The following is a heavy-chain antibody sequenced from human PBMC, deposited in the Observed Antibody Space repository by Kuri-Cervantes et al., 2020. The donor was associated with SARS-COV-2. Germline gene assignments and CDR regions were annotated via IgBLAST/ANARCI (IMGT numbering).Heavy chain of an antibody. CDR2: FFTNGST. CDR3: ARDFEYSSSVS. CDR1: GVSVSNSLSS. Sequence: LRLSCSVSGVSVSNSLSSWSWIRQPAGKGLEWVGRFFTNGSTNFNPSLKSRVTISVDTSKNQISLKLNSVTAADTAVYYCARDFEYSSSVSWGQGTLVTVSS. D-gene: IGHD6-6*01. J-gene: IGHJ5*02. V-gene: IGHV4-61*02.